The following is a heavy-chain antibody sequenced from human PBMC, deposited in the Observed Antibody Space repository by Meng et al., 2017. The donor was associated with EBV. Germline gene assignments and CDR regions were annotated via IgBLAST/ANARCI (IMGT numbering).Heavy chain of an antibody. CDR1: GYTFRNYA. CDR3: ARGVEENGSHYPFDS. Sequence: VQLVPSGSGWKRPGASVKVSVKASGYTFRNYAINWMRQVPGQGLEWMGWINTYSGKATFAQGFTGRFVFSLDTPVTTAHLQISGLKTEDSAVYYCARGVEENGSHYPFDSWGQGTLVTVSS. CDR2: INTYSGKA. V-gene: IGHV7-4-1*02. D-gene: IGHD1-1*01. J-gene: IGHJ4*02.